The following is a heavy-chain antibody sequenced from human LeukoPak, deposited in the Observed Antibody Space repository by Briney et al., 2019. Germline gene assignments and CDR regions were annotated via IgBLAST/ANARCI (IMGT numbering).Heavy chain of an antibody. Sequence: PSETLSLTRIVPGGSTSTYYWSWIRQPPGKGLEWIGYIYYSGSTNYNPSLKSRVTISVDTSKNQFSLKLSSVTAADTAVYYCARAAQAGYGDPWGQGTLVTVSS. CDR1: GGSTSTYY. CDR3: ARAAQAGYGDP. V-gene: IGHV4-59*01. D-gene: IGHD5-12*01. CDR2: IYYSGST. J-gene: IGHJ5*01.